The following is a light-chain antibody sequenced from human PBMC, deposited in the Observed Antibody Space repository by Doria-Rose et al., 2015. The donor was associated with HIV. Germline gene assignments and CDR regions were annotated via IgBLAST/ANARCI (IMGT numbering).Light chain of an antibody. CDR1: QSFSSTY. CDR2: DGS. CDR3: HQYGTSWT. J-gene: IGKJ1*01. Sequence: LTQSPGTLSLSPGERATLSCRASQSFSSTYLAWYQQKPGQAPSLLIYDGSTRATGIPDRFSASGPGTDSTLTINRLEPEDFALYYCHQYGTSWTFGQGTKVEI. V-gene: IGKV3-20*01.